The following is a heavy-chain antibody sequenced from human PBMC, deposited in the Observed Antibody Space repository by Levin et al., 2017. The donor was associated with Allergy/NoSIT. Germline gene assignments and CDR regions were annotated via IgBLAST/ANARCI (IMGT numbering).Heavy chain of an antibody. CDR3: AGLAAAGSRTFDY. V-gene: IGHV4-59*01. CDR1: GGSISSSY. D-gene: IGHD6-13*01. CDR2: IYYSGST. J-gene: IGHJ4*02. Sequence: SQTLSLTCTVSGGSISSSYWSWIRQPPGKGLEWIGYIYYSGSTNYNPSLKSRVTISVDTSKKQFSLKLSSVTAADTAVYYCAGLAAAGSRTFDYWGQGTLVTVSS.